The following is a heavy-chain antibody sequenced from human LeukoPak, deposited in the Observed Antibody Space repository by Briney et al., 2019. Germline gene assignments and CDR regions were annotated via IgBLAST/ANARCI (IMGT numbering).Heavy chain of an antibody. CDR2: INHSGST. V-gene: IGHV4-34*01. J-gene: IGHJ4*02. D-gene: IGHD2-2*01. CDR3: ARFKYIVVVLAGFDY. CDR1: GGSFSGYY. Sequence: SETLSLTCAVYGGSFSGYYWSWIRQPPGKGLEWIGEINHSGSTNYNPSLKSRVTISVDTSKNQFSLKLSSVTAADTAVYYCARFKYIVVVLAGFDYWGQGTLVTVSS.